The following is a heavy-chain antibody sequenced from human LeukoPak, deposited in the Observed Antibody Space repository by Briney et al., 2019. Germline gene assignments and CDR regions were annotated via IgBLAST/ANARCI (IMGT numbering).Heavy chain of an antibody. CDR3: ARGSGFFFLYYYDSSGYHYFDY. CDR1: GGSISSSSYY. J-gene: IGHJ4*02. V-gene: IGHV4-39*01. D-gene: IGHD3-22*01. Sequence: SETLSLTCTVSGGSISSSSYYWGWIRQPPGKGLEWIGSIYYSGSTYYNPSLKSRVTISVDTSKNQFSLKLSSVTAADTAVYYCARGSGFFFLYYYDSSGYHYFDYWGQGTLVTVSS. CDR2: IYYSGST.